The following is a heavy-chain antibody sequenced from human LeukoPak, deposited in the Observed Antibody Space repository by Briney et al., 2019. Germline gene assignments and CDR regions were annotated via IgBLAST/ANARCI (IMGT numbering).Heavy chain of an antibody. CDR2: IYYSGST. V-gene: IGHV4-39*07. D-gene: IGHD1-26*01. Sequence: SETLSLTCTVSGGSISSSSYYWGWVRQPPGKGLEWIGSIYYSGSTYYNPSLKSRVTISVDTSKNQFSLKLSSVTAAYTAVYYCAARPLWGELLNYWGQGTLVTVSS. J-gene: IGHJ4*02. CDR3: AARPLWGELLNY. CDR1: GGSISSSSYY.